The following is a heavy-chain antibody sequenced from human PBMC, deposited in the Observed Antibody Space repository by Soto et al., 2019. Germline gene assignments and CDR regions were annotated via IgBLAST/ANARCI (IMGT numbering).Heavy chain of an antibody. J-gene: IGHJ4*02. CDR1: GGSISSGGYY. V-gene: IGHV4-31*03. D-gene: IGHD1-26*01. CDR2: IYYSGCT. Sequence: QVQLQESGPGLVKPSQTLSLTCTVSGGSISSGGYYWSWIRQHPGKGPEWIGYIYYSGCTYYNPSLESRVTISVDTSKNPFPLKLSSVTARDTAVYYCARQGRGNGGPGNWGQGTLVTVSS. CDR3: ARQGRGNGGPGN.